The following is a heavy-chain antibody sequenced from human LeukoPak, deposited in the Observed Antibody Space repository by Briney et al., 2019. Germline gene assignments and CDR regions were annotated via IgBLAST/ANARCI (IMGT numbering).Heavy chain of an antibody. Sequence: KPSETLSLTCTVSGYSISSGYYWGWIRQPPGKGLEWIGSIYHSGSTYYNPSLKSRVTISVDTSKNQFSLKLSSVTAADTAVYYCARVPITMVRGVIITSSSFAYYMDVWGKGTTVTVSS. CDR1: GYSISSGYY. CDR2: IYHSGST. CDR3: ARVPITMVRGVIITSSSFAYYMDV. J-gene: IGHJ6*03. V-gene: IGHV4-38-2*02. D-gene: IGHD3-10*01.